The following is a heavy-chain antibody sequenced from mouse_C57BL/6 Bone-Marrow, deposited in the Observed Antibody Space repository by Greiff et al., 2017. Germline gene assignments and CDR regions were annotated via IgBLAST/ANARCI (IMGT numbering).Heavy chain of an antibody. Sequence: EVQVVESGGGLVKPGGSLKLSCPASGFTFSSYAMSWVRQTPEKRLEWVATISDGGSYTYYPDNVKGRFTISRDNAKNNLYLQMSHLKSEDTAMYYCARLTTPVLDVWGTGTTVTVSS. V-gene: IGHV5-4*01. CDR3: ARLTTPVLDV. CDR2: ISDGGSYT. CDR1: GFTFSSYA. D-gene: IGHD1-1*01. J-gene: IGHJ1*03.